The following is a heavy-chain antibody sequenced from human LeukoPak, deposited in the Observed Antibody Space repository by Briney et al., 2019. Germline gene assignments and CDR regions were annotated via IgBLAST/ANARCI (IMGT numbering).Heavy chain of an antibody. V-gene: IGHV3-48*01. Sequence: GGSLRLTCTASGFTFSSYGMNWVRQAPGKGLEWLSYISTSSSTIYYADSVKGRFTISRDNAKNSLYLQMNSLRAEDTAVYYCARNYYYMDVWGNGTTVTVSS. CDR3: ARNYYYMDV. CDR1: GFTFSSYG. CDR2: ISTSSSTI. J-gene: IGHJ6*03.